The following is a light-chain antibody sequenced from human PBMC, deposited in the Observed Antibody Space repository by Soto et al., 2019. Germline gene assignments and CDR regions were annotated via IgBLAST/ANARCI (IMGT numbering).Light chain of an antibody. Sequence: EIVLTQSPSTLSWSPGERATLSWGASQSVSSYLAWYQQKPVQAPRLLIYDASNRATGIPARFSGSGSGTDFTPTISSLEPEDFAVYYCQQRSNWPPITFGQGTRLEIK. J-gene: IGKJ5*01. V-gene: IGKV3-11*01. CDR2: DAS. CDR3: QQRSNWPPIT. CDR1: QSVSSY.